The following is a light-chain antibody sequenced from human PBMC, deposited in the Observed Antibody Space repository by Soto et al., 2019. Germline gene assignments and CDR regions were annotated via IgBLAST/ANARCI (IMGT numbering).Light chain of an antibody. CDR2: DAS. CDR3: QQRSNWLPIT. Sequence: EIVLTQSPGTLSLSPGERATLSCRASQSLSSSQLAWYQQKPGQAPRLLIHDASSRATGISDRFTGSGSGTDFTLTISSLEPEDFAVYYCQQRSNWLPITFGQGTRLEIK. J-gene: IGKJ5*01. CDR1: QSLSSSQ. V-gene: IGKV3D-20*02.